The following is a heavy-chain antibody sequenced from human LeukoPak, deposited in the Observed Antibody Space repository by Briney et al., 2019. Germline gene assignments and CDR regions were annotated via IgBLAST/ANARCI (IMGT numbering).Heavy chain of an antibody. CDR2: ISGGGAST. CDR3: AKVRGGYTSSWQVDS. J-gene: IGHJ4*02. Sequence: PGGSLRLSCAASGFTFSSYAMTWVRQAPGKGLEWVSGISGGGASTYYADSVKGRFTISRDNSKSTLYLQMNSLRAEDTAVYYCAKVRGGYTSSWQVDSWGQGTLVTVSS. V-gene: IGHV3-23*01. D-gene: IGHD6-13*01. CDR1: GFTFSSYA.